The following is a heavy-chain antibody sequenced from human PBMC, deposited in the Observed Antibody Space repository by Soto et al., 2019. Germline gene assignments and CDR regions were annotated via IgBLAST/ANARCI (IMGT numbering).Heavy chain of an antibody. D-gene: IGHD4-17*01. CDR1: GYDFNSYS. Sequence: QVRLEQSRAEVKEPGASVQISCKASGYDFNSYSIHWLRQAPGQRPEYMGRINGGIGNTKFSQKVQDSLTISRDTPASAMYMELSSLTSDDTGVYYCARSSVTIDGLDFWGQGTLVIVSS. CDR2: INGGIGNT. V-gene: IGHV1-3*01. CDR3: ARSSVTIDGLDF. J-gene: IGHJ4*02.